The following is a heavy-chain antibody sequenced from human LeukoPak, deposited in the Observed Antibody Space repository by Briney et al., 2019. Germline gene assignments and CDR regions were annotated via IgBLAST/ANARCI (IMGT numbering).Heavy chain of an antibody. D-gene: IGHD6-19*01. J-gene: IGHJ4*02. CDR3: AKDARRTFGLSSGLYRGSYYFDY. CDR2: ISWNSGSI. CDR1: GFSFDDYA. Sequence: PGGSLRLSCAVSGFSFDDYAMHWVRQAPGKGLEWVSGISWNSGSIGYAESVKGRFTISRDNSKNTLFLQVNSLRAEDTAVYYCAKDARRTFGLSSGLYRGSYYFDYWGQGTLVTVSS. V-gene: IGHV3-9*01.